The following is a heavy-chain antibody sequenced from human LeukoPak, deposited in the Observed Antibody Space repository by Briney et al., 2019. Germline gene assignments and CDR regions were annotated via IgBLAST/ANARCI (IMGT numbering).Heavy chain of an antibody. J-gene: IGHJ4*02. CDR2: IYHSGST. CDR1: GFTVSSNY. D-gene: IGHD3-16*01. CDR3: AREGGGGNFCDY. V-gene: IGHV4-38-2*02. Sequence: PGGSLRLSCAVSGFTVSSNYMSWVRQAPGKGLEWLGSIYHSGSTYYNPSLKSRVTISVDTSKNQFSLKLSSVTAADTAVYYCAREGGGGNFCDYWGQGTLVTVSS.